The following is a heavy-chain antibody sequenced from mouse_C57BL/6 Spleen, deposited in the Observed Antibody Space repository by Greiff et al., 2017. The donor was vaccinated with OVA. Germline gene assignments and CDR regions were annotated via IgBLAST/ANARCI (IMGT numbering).Heavy chain of an antibody. CDR2: INPNNGGT. J-gene: IGHJ4*01. Sequence: EVQLVESGPELVKPGASVKMSCKASGYTFTDYNMHWVKQSHGKSLEWIGYINPNNGGTSYNQKFKGKATLTVNKSSSTAYMELRSLTSEDSAVYYCARRGSSYYYAMDYWGQGTSVTVSS. CDR3: ARRGSSYYYAMDY. V-gene: IGHV1-22*01. CDR1: GYTFTDYN. D-gene: IGHD1-1*01.